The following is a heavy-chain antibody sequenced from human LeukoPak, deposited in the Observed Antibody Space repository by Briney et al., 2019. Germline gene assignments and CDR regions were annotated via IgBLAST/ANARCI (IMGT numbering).Heavy chain of an antibody. Sequence: PGGSLRLSFAASGFTFSSYWMHWVRQAPGKGLFWVSRINSDGSSTSYADSVKGRFTISRDNAKNTLYLQMNSLRAEDTAVYYCAELGITMIGGVWGKGTTVTISS. V-gene: IGHV3-74*01. CDR3: AELGITMIGGV. CDR2: INSDGSST. J-gene: IGHJ6*04. D-gene: IGHD3-10*02. CDR1: GFTFSSYW.